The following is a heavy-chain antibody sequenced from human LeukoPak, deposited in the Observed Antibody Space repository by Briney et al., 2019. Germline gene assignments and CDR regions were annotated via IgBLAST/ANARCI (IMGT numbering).Heavy chain of an antibody. J-gene: IGHJ6*02. CDR2: VSYAGST. D-gene: IGHD5-24*01. Sequence: SSETLSLTCTVSGVPITTFYWSWIRQPPGKGLEWIGSVSYAGSTNYNPSLKSRVTLSIDTSNNQFSLRLSSVTTADTGLYFCARDRTRDGYNYGGSSYYYGLDVCGRGTTVSVSS. V-gene: IGHV4-59*01. CDR1: GVPITTFY. CDR3: ARDRTRDGYNYGGSSYYYGLDV.